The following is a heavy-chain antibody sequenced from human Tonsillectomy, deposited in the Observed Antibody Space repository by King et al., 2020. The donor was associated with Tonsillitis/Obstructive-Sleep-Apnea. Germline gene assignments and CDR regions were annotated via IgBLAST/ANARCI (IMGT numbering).Heavy chain of an antibody. Sequence: QLVQSGGGMVKPGGSLTISCAASGFTLSDYFMSWIRQAPGNGLEWVSYISNTGSAKNYGGALKGRFTISRDNSKNSLYLQMNSLTVEDTAIYYCARERRGNYFTFDLWGQGTLITVSS. V-gene: IGHV3-11*01. CDR1: GFTLSDYF. CDR2: ISNTGSAK. D-gene: IGHD1-7*01. CDR3: ARERRGNYFTFDL. J-gene: IGHJ3*01.